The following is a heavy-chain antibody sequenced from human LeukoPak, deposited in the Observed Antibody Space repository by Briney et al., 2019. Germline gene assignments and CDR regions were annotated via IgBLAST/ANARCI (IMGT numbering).Heavy chain of an antibody. CDR2: INTNTGNP. CDR1: GYTFTSYA. Sequence: GASVKVPCKASGYTFTSYAMNWVRQAPGQGLEWMGWINTNTGNPTYAQGFTGRFVFSLDTSVSTAYLQISSLKAEDTAVYYCARVRYYDILTGYLHTGDYYGMDVWGQGTTVTVSS. V-gene: IGHV7-4-1*02. J-gene: IGHJ6*02. CDR3: ARVRYYDILTGYLHTGDYYGMDV. D-gene: IGHD3-9*01.